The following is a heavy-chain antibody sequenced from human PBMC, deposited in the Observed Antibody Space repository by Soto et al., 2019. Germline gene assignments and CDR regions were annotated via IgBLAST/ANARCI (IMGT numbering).Heavy chain of an antibody. D-gene: IGHD3-10*01. CDR3: AREPFGRFDP. V-gene: IGHV1-69*13. CDR1: GDSFGSYS. CDR2: IIPVFGTT. Sequence: SVKVSCKASGDSFGSYSVSWVRQAPGQGLECMGAIIPVFGTTNYTQKFQGRVTITADDSTTTAYMELSSLRSDDTAVYYCAREPFGRFDPWGQGTLVTVSS. J-gene: IGHJ5*02.